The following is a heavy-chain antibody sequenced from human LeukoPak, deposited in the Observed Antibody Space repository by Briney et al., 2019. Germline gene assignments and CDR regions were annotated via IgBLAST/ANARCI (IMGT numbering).Heavy chain of an antibody. CDR3: ARGRLSSSTWLTQY. V-gene: IGHV3-74*01. CDR2: TNTDGRTT. CDR1: GFTFSTYW. Sequence: GGSLRLSCAASGFTFSTYWMHWVRQAPGKGLVWVSRTNTDGRTTTYADSVKGRFTISRDNAKNTVYLQMNSLRAEDTAVYFCARGRLSSSTWLTQYWGQGTLVTVSS. J-gene: IGHJ4*02. D-gene: IGHD6-13*01.